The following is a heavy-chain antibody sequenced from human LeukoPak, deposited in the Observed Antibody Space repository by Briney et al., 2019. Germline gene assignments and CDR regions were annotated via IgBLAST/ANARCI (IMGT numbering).Heavy chain of an antibody. CDR3: ARDGGYTES. CDR1: GGSFSGYY. CDR2: INHSGRT. J-gene: IGHJ5*02. D-gene: IGHD5-24*01. V-gene: IGHV4-34*01. Sequence: SETLSLACAVYGGSFSGYYCSCIRQPPGKGLEWSGEINHSGRTNYNPSLKGRVTISVDTSKNQFSRKLRSLTAAGPAVYYWARDGGYTESWGPGTPVTVSS.